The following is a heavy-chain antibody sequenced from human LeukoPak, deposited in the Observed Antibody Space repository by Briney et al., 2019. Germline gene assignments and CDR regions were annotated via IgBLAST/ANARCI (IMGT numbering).Heavy chain of an antibody. CDR2: IYYSGST. CDR1: GGSISSYY. V-gene: IGHV4-59*01. CDR3: ARGGVVTAIPDAFDI. J-gene: IGHJ3*02. D-gene: IGHD2-21*02. Sequence: SETLSLTCTVPGGSISSYYWSWIRQPPGKGLEWIGYIYYSGSTNYNPSLKSRVTISVDTSKNQFSLKLSSVTAADTAVYYCARGGVVTAIPDAFDIWGQGTMVTVSS.